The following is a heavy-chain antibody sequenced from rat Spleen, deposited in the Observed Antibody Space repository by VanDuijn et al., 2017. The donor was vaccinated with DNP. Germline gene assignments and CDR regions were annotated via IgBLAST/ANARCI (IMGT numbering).Heavy chain of an antibody. Sequence: EVQLVESGGGLVQPGRSLKLSCAASGFTFSDYNMAWVRQAPKKGLDCVATIIYDGSRTYYRDSVKGRFTISRDNAKSTLYLQTDSLRSEDTATYYCATHFDYWGQGVMVTVSS. V-gene: IGHV5S10*01. CDR2: IIYDGSRT. J-gene: IGHJ2*01. CDR1: GFTFSDYN. CDR3: ATHFDY.